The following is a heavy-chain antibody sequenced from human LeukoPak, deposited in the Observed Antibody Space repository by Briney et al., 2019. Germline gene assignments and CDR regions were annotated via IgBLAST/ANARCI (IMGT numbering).Heavy chain of an antibody. CDR3: AKDGLYYDGSEHVYYFDS. CDR2: IIYSGGAT. D-gene: IGHD3-22*01. Sequence: PGGSLRLSCAASGFTFSRSAMTWVPHGPRTGLEFVASIIYSGGATYYADSVQRRFTISRDHSKNTLYLQMNSVRAEDTALYYCAKDGLYYDGSEHVYYFDSWGQGTLVTVSS. CDR1: GFTFSRSA. J-gene: IGHJ4*02. V-gene: IGHV3-23*01.